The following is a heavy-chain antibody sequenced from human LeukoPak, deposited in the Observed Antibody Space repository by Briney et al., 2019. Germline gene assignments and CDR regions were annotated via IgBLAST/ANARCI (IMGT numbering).Heavy chain of an antibody. J-gene: IGHJ4*02. V-gene: IGHV1-24*01. Sequence: GASVKVSCKVSGYTLTELSMHWVRQAPGKGLEWMGGFDPEDGETIYAQKFQGRVTMTEDTSTDTAYMELSSLRSEDTAVYYCATILDSYCSGGSCYSGDFDYWGQGTLVTVSS. CDR3: ATILDSYCSGGSCYSGDFDY. CDR1: GYTLTELS. D-gene: IGHD2-15*01. CDR2: FDPEDGET.